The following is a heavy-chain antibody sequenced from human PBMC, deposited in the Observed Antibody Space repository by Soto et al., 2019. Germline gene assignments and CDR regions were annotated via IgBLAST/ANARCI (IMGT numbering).Heavy chain of an antibody. D-gene: IGHD3-3*01. V-gene: IGHV3-7*01. J-gene: IGHJ6*03. CDR2: IKQDGNEL. Sequence: EVQLVESGGGLVQPGGSLRLSCAASGFTFSSYWMSWVRQAPEKGLEWVANIKQDGNELYFVDSVKGRFTISRDNAKNSLYRHMSRLRAEDTGVYYCARTICGVVTHSSYMDVSGKGSTVTVSS. CDR1: GFTFSSYW. CDR3: ARTICGVVTHSSYMDV.